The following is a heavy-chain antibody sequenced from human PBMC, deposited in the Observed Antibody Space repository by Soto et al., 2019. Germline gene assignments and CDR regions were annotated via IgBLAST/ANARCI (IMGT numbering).Heavy chain of an antibody. CDR2: IYYSGST. CDR1: GGSISSGDYY. J-gene: IGHJ4*02. V-gene: IGHV4-30-4*01. Sequence: SETLSLTCTVSGGSISSGDYYWSWIRQPPGKGLEWIGYIYYSGSTHYNPSLKSRVTISVDTSKNQFSLKLSSVTAADTAVYYCARVPILCGGDCYSLEAESYYFDYWGQGTLVTVSS. D-gene: IGHD2-21*02. CDR3: ARVPILCGGDCYSLEAESYYFDY.